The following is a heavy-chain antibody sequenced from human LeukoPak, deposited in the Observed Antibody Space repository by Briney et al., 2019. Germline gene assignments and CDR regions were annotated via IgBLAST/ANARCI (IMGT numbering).Heavy chain of an antibody. CDR1: GGSISSYY. CDR3: ARVWQRNGFDP. Sequence: PSETLSLTCIVSGGSISSYYWSWIRQPPGKGLEWIGYIYYSGSTNYNPSLKSRVTISVDTSKNQFSLKLSSVTAADTAVYYCARVWQRNGFDPWGQGTLVTVSS. CDR2: IYYSGST. J-gene: IGHJ5*02. D-gene: IGHD5-12*01. V-gene: IGHV4-59*01.